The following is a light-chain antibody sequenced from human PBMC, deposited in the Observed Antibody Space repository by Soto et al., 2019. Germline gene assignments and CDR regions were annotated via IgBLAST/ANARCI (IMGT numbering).Light chain of an antibody. V-gene: IGKV3-20*01. CDR3: QQYARSPPT. CDR2: GAS. CDR1: QSVSSTH. Sequence: EIVLTQSPGTLSFSPGERATLSCRASQSVSSTHLAWYQQKPGQAPRLLIYGASGRATGIPDMFSGSGSGTDFTLTISRLEPEDFAVYYCQQYARSPPTFGGGTKVEIK. J-gene: IGKJ4*01.